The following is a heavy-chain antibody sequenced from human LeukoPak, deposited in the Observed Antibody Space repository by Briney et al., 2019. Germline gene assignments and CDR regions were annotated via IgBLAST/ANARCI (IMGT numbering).Heavy chain of an antibody. J-gene: IGHJ4*02. CDR3: ARPHGGYYDSSGYYYVFDY. Sequence: GSLRLSCAASGFTFSSYSMNWVRQAPGKGLEWVSSISSSSSYIYYADSVKGRFTISRDNAKNSLYLQMNSLRAEDTAVYYCARPHGGYYDSSGYYYVFDYWGQGTLVTVSS. CDR1: GFTFSSYS. D-gene: IGHD3-22*01. V-gene: IGHV3-21*01. CDR2: ISSSSSYI.